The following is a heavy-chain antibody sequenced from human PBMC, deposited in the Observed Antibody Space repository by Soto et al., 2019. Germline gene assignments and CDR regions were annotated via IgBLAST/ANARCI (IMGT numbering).Heavy chain of an antibody. CDR1: GFTFSYYW. D-gene: IGHD1-1*01. CDR2: IHNDGSRT. V-gene: IGHV3-74*03. J-gene: IGHJ3*01. CDR3: ARGERGTFDL. Sequence: EVQLVESGGGLVQPGESLRLSCAASGFTFSYYWMHWVRQTPGKGLLWVSHIHNDGSRTTYADSVKGRFTISRDNARNTVYLPMNSLRDDDTAVYYCARGERGTFDLWGQGTAVTVSS.